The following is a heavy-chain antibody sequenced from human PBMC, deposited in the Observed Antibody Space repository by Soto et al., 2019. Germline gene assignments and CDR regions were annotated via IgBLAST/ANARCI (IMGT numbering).Heavy chain of an antibody. CDR3: AKDTNSGGPAQFDY. CDR1: GFTFDDYA. Sequence: PGGSLRLSCAAAGFTFDDYAMHWVRQAPGKGLEWVSGISWNSGTIRYADSVKGRFTISRDNAKNSLYLRMNSLRAEDTAFYYCAKDTNSGGPAQFDYWGQGTLVTVSS. J-gene: IGHJ4*02. CDR2: ISWNSGTI. D-gene: IGHD3-10*01. V-gene: IGHV3-9*01.